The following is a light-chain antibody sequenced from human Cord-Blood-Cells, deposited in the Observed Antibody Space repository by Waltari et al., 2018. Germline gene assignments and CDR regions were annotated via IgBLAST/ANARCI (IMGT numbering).Light chain of an antibody. CDR3: QQSYSTPLT. J-gene: IGKJ4*01. V-gene: IGKV1-39*01. Sequence: DIQMTQYPSSLSASVGDRVTITCRASQSISSYLNWYQQKPGKAPKLLIYAASSLQSGVPSRLSGSGSGTDVTLTISSLQPEDFVTYYCQQSYSTPLTFGGGTKVEIK. CDR2: AAS. CDR1: QSISSY.